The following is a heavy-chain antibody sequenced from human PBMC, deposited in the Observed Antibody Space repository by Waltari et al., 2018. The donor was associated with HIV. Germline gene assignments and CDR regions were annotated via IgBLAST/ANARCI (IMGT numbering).Heavy chain of an antibody. CDR3: ATGGRTGYYFDF. V-gene: IGHV4-59*01. Sequence: QVQLQESGPGLVRPSETLSLTCPVSGDSISGYYWGWIRQPPGKGLEWIAYFYYGGSSNYNPSLKSRVKISQYTSRNQLSLTLTSLTAADAAVYYCATGGRTGYYFDFWGQGVRVTVSS. CDR1: GDSISGYY. CDR2: FYYGGSS. J-gene: IGHJ4*02. D-gene: IGHD3-16*01.